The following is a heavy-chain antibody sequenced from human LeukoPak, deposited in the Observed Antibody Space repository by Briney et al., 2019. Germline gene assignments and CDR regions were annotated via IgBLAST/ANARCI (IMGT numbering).Heavy chain of an antibody. CDR2: ISPTGSTT. V-gene: IGHV3-74*01. CDR1: GFSFSGHW. J-gene: IGHJ4*02. Sequence: GGSMRLSCTASGFSFSGHWMHWARQLPGKGLVWVSRISPTGSTTSYADSVKGRFTVSRDNAKNTLYLQVNNLRAEDTAVYYCARGPNSNWSGLDFWGQGTLLTVSS. D-gene: IGHD6-6*01. CDR3: ARGPNSNWSGLDF.